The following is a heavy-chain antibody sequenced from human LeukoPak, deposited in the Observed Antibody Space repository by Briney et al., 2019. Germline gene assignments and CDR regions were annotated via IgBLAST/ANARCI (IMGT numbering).Heavy chain of an antibody. CDR3: AILQWLVRHGFDY. V-gene: IGHV4-38-2*01. CDR2: IYYSGST. D-gene: IGHD6-19*01. J-gene: IGHJ4*02. Sequence: VSLRLSCVASGFPFSAYAMSWVPQPPGNGLEGFRSIYYSGSTYYNPSLKSRATTSVITSKNHFSVKLSSVTAADTAVYYCAILQWLVRHGFDYRGQGTLVTVSS. CDR1: GFPFSAYA.